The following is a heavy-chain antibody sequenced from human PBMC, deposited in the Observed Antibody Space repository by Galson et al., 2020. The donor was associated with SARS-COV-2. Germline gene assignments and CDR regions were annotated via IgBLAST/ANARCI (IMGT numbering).Heavy chain of an antibody. Sequence: GGSLRLSCAASGFTFSSYGMHWVRQAPGKGLEWVAVIWYDGSNKYYADSVKGRFTISRDNSKNTLYLQMNSLRAEDTAVYYCARGDYDYVWGSYRQTLIDYWGQGTLVTVSS. V-gene: IGHV3-33*01. CDR1: GFTFSSYG. D-gene: IGHD3-16*02. CDR2: IWYDGSNK. CDR3: ARGDYDYVWGSYRQTLIDY. J-gene: IGHJ4*02.